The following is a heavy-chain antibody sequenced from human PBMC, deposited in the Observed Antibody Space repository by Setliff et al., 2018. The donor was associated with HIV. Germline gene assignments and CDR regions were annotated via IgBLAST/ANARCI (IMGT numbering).Heavy chain of an antibody. D-gene: IGHD3-22*01. Sequence: SETLSLTCTVSGGSIRSYYRSWIRQPAGKGLEWIGRIYSSGSTNYNPSLKSRVPLPLDTSKNQFSLKLSSVTAADTAVYYCARVYDSSVYYYDRIFDYWGQGTLVTVSS. J-gene: IGHJ4*02. CDR2: IYSSGST. CDR1: GGSIRSYY. V-gene: IGHV4-4*07. CDR3: ARVYDSSVYYYDRIFDY.